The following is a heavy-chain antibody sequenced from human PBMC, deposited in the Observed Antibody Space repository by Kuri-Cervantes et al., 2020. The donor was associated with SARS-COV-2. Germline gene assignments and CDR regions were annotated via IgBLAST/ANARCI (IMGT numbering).Heavy chain of an antibody. Sequence: SETLSLTCTVSGGSISSSSYYWGWIRQPPGKGLEWIGSIYYSGSTYYNPSLKSRVTISVDTSKNQFSLKLSSVTAADTAVYYCATHHYDFWSGYLDYWGQGTLVTVSS. CDR1: GGSISSSSYY. J-gene: IGHJ4*02. CDR3: ATHHYDFWSGYLDY. D-gene: IGHD3-3*01. V-gene: IGHV4-39*07. CDR2: IYYSGST.